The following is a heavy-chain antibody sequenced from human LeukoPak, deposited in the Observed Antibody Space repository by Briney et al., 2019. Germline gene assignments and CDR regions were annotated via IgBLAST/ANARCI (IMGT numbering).Heavy chain of an antibody. D-gene: IGHD2-2*01. CDR1: GFTFDDYA. CDR2: IIGDGGST. Sequence: PGGSLRLSCAASGFTFDDYAMHWARQAPGKGLEWVSLIIGDGGSTYYADSVKGRFTISRDNSKNSLYLQMNSLRTEDTALYYCARGYCSSTSCYEGGNWFDPWGQGTLVTVSS. V-gene: IGHV3-43*02. J-gene: IGHJ5*02. CDR3: ARGYCSSTSCYEGGNWFDP.